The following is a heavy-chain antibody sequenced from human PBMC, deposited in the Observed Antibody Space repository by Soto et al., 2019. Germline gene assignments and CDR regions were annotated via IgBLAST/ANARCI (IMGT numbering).Heavy chain of an antibody. J-gene: IGHJ4*02. V-gene: IGHV3-30*18. CDR3: AKGPTLDGGDYSIDSDFDY. D-gene: IGHD4-4*01. CDR1: GFTFSSYG. CDR2: ISYDGSNK. Sequence: GGSLRLSCAASGFTFSSYGMHWVRQAPGKGLEWVAVISYDGSNKYYADSVKGRFTISRDNSKNTLYLQMNSLRAEDTAVYYCAKGPTLDGGDYSIDSDFDYWGQGTLVTVSS.